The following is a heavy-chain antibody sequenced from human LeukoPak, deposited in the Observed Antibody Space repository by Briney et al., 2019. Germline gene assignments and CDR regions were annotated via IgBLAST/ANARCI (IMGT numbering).Heavy chain of an antibody. V-gene: IGHV4-34*01. Sequence: PSETLSLTCAVYGGSFSGYYWSWIRQPLGKGREWIGEIYHSGSTNYNPSLKSRVTISVDTSKNQFSLKLSSVTAADTAVYYLARGAYDSSGLNWFDPWGQGTLVTVSS. CDR3: ARGAYDSSGLNWFDP. CDR2: IYHSGST. D-gene: IGHD3-22*01. J-gene: IGHJ5*02. CDR1: GGSFSGYY.